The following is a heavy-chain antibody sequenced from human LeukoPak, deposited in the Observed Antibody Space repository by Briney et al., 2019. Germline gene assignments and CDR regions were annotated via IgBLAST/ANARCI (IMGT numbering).Heavy chain of an antibody. J-gene: IGHJ4*02. V-gene: IGHV1-18*01. CDR3: ARTTASIYDFWSGYPIQGFDY. CDR2: ISAYNGNT. D-gene: IGHD3-3*01. CDR1: GYTFTSYG. Sequence: ASVKVSCKASGYTFTSYGISWVRQAPGQGLEWMGWISAYNGNTNYAQKLQGRVTMTTDTSTSTAYMELRSLRSDDTAVYYCARTTASIYDFWSGYPIQGFDYWGQGTLVTVSS.